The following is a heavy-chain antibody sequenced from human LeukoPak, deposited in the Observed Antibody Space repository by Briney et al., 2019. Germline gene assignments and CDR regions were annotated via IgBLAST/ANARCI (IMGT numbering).Heavy chain of an antibody. CDR2: IYYSGST. V-gene: IGHV4-59*01. J-gene: IGHJ6*03. CDR1: GGSISSYY. CDR3: ARIPIRDYDFWSGYFLEPYYYYMDV. Sequence: SETLSLTCTVSGGSISSYYWSWIRQPPGKGLEWIGYIYYSGSTNYYPSLKSRVTISVDTSKNQFSLKLSSVTAADTAVYYCARIPIRDYDFWSGYFLEPYYYYMDVWGKGTTVTVSS. D-gene: IGHD3-3*01.